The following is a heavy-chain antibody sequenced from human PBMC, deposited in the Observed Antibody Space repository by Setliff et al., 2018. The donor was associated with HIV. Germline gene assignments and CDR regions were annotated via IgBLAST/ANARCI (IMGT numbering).Heavy chain of an antibody. Sequence: LSLTCTVSGGSISSSTYYWGWIRQPPGKGLEWIGYIYTTGSTNYNPSLKSRVTMSVDTSKNQFSLRLTSVTAADTAVYFCARLRITMIMMLNYFDYWGQGTLVTVSS. CDR3: ARLRITMIMMLNYFDY. J-gene: IGHJ4*02. V-gene: IGHV4-61*05. D-gene: IGHD3-22*01. CDR1: GGSISSSTYY. CDR2: IYTTGST.